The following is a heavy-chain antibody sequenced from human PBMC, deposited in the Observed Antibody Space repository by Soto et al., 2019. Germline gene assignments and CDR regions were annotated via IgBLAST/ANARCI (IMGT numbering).Heavy chain of an antibody. Sequence: LSLTCAVSGYSISSGYYWGWIRQPPGKGLEWIGSIYHSGSTYYNPSLKSRVTISVDTSKNQFSLKLSSVTAADTAVYYCARALTYYCSSTSCSPYYYYGMDVWGQGTTVTVSS. CDR3: ARALTYYCSSTSCSPYYYYGMDV. D-gene: IGHD2-2*01. V-gene: IGHV4-38-2*01. CDR1: GYSISSGYY. CDR2: IYHSGST. J-gene: IGHJ6*02.